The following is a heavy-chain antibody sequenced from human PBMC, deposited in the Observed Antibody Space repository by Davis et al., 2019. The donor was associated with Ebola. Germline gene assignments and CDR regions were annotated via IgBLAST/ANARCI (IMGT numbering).Heavy chain of an antibody. J-gene: IGHJ5*02. CDR1: GFTFSSYS. Sequence: ESLKISCAASGFTFSSYSMNWVRQPPGKGLEWIGYIYYSGSTYYNPSLKSRVTISVDTSKNQFSLKLSSVTAADTAVYYCARCPPYSSGWYWRWFDPWGQGTLVTVSS. CDR2: IYYSGST. D-gene: IGHD6-19*01. CDR3: ARCPPYSSGWYWRWFDP. V-gene: IGHV4-59*12.